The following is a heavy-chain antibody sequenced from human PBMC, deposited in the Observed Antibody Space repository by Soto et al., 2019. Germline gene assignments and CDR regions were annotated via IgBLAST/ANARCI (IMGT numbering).Heavy chain of an antibody. CDR1: GFTFSDYY. CDR3: ARGSRFLEWSPGYGMDV. Sequence: GGSLILSCAASGFTFSDYYMSWIRHAPGKGLEWVSYISSSGSTICYADSVKGRFTISRDNAKNSLYLQMNSLRAEDTAVYYCARGSRFLEWSPGYGMDVWGQGTTVNVS. D-gene: IGHD3-3*01. CDR2: ISSSGSTI. V-gene: IGHV3-11*01. J-gene: IGHJ6*02.